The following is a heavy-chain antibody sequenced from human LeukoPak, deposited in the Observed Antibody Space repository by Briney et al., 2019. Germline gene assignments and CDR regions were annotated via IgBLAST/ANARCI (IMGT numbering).Heavy chain of an antibody. Sequence: GGSLRLSCAASGFTFSSYGMSWVRQAPGKGLEWVSSMSGSDGSTYYVDSVKGRFTISRDNSKNTLYLQMNSLRAEDTAVYYSARAKPKNMVRGLIMRRESRYYFDYWGQGTLVTVSS. CDR1: GFTFSSYG. V-gene: IGHV3-23*01. J-gene: IGHJ4*02. CDR2: MSGSDGST. CDR3: ARAKPKNMVRGLIMRRESRYYFDY. D-gene: IGHD3-10*01.